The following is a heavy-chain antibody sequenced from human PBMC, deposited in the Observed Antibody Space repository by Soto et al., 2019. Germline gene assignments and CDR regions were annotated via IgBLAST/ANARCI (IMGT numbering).Heavy chain of an antibody. Sequence: HITLKESGPKLVKPTQTLTLTCIFSGFSFSADGVGVGWIRQPPGKTLEWLALIYWDDDTRYRPSLQSRLTITKDSSKNQVVLTMTNMDPLDTATYYCAHAFGGTSWPNDAFDVWGQGTVVTVSS. V-gene: IGHV2-5*02. J-gene: IGHJ3*01. CDR3: AHAFGGTSWPNDAFDV. CDR1: GFSFSADGVG. CDR2: IYWDDDT. D-gene: IGHD3-16*01.